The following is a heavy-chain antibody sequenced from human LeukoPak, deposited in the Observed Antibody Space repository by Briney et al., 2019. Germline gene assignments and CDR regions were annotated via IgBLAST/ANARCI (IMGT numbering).Heavy chain of an antibody. CDR3: ARDPYSGTYGDTYYYYMDV. V-gene: IGHV3-21*01. CDR1: GFTFSTFA. D-gene: IGHD1-26*01. CDR2: ITSSSTYT. J-gene: IGHJ6*03. Sequence: PGGSLRLSCAAPGFTFSTFAMIWVRQPPGKGLEWVSSITSSSTYTFYADSVKGRFTISRDNARNSLYLQMNSLRAEDTAVYYCARDPYSGTYGDTYYYYMDVWGKGTTVTISS.